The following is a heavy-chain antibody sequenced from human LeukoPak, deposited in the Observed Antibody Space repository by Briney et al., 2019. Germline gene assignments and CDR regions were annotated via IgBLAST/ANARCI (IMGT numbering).Heavy chain of an antibody. CDR2: IIPIFGTA. J-gene: IGHJ4*02. CDR3: ARRGLWFGIQGFDY. V-gene: IGHV1-69*06. D-gene: IGHD3-10*01. CDR1: GGTFSSYA. Sequence: GASVKVSCKASGGTFSSYAISWVRQAPGQGLEWMGGIIPIFGTANYAQKFQGRVTITADKSTSTAYMELSSLRSDDTAVYYCARRGLWFGIQGFDYWGQGTLVTVSS.